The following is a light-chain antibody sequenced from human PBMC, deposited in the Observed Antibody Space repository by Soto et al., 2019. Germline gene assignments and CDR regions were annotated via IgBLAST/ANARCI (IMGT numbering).Light chain of an antibody. Sequence: EIVLTQSPGTLSLSPGEIATLSCRASQSVSSSYLAWYQQKPGQAPRLLIYGASSRATGISERFSGSGSGTDFTLTISRLEPEDFAVYYCQQYGSSPWTFGQGTKVDIK. CDR2: GAS. V-gene: IGKV3-20*01. J-gene: IGKJ1*01. CDR1: QSVSSSY. CDR3: QQYGSSPWT.